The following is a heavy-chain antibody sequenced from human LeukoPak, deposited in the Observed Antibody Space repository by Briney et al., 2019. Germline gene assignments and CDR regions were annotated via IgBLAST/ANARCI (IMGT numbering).Heavy chain of an antibody. CDR1: GFTFSSYW. CDR2: INSDGSST. CDR3: SRRWGSSWPFDY. Sequence: GGSLRLSCAASGFTFSSYWMHWVRQAPGKGLVWVSRINSDGSSTSYADSVKGRFTISRDNAKNTLYLQMNSLRAEDTAVYYCSRRWGSSWPFDYWGQGTLVTVSS. J-gene: IGHJ4*02. V-gene: IGHV3-74*01. D-gene: IGHD6-13*01.